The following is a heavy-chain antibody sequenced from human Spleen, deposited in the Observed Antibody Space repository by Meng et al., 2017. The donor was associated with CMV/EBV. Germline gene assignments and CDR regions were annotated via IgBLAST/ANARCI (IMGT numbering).Heavy chain of an antibody. D-gene: IGHD7-27*01. CDR3: ARDDNWGPDY. CDR2: IHPNTGGT. Sequence: ASVKVSCKASGSTFTNYGVSWVRQAPGQGLEWMGWIHPNTGGTNYAQNFQGRVTMTRDTSIRTVYMELSSLRSDDTAMYYCARDDNWGPDYWGQGTLVTVSS. J-gene: IGHJ4*02. CDR1: GSTFTNYG. V-gene: IGHV1-2*02.